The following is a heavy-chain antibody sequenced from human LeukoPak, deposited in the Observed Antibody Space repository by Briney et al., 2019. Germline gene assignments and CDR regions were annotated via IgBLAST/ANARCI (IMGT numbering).Heavy chain of an antibody. CDR1: GFTFSSYG. D-gene: IGHD3-22*01. J-gene: IGHJ5*02. CDR2: ISYDGSNK. V-gene: IGHV3-30*18. CDR3: AKGHYYDSSAP. Sequence: GGSLRLSCAASGFTFSSYGMHWVRQAPGKGLEWVAVISYDGSNKYYADSVKGRFTISRDNSKNTLYLQMNSLRAEDTAVYYCAKGHYYDSSAPWGQGTLVTVSS.